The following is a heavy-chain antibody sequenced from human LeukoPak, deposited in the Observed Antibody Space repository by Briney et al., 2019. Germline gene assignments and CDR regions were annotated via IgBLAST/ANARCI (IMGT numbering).Heavy chain of an antibody. D-gene: IGHD6-13*01. J-gene: IGHJ4*02. Sequence: PSETLSLTCAVYGGSFSGCYWSWIRQPPGKGLEWIGEINHSGSTNYNPSLKSRVTISVDTSKNQFSLKLSSVTAADTAVYYCARGVAAAGDYWGQGTLVTVSP. CDR2: INHSGST. CDR1: GGSFSGCY. V-gene: IGHV4-34*01. CDR3: ARGVAAAGDY.